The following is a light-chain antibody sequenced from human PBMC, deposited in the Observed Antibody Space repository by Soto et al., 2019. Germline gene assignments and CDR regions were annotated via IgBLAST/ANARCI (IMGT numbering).Light chain of an antibody. Sequence: DIQITQSPSTLYASIGDGVTITGRASQSVNGWVAWYQQTPGKAPKLLISDTYKLESGVSSRFRGRGSGTEFTLSISSLQPGDSATYYCPHYNSFPWPFGLVTKAAIK. J-gene: IGKJ1*01. CDR1: QSVNGW. CDR3: PHYNSFPWP. CDR2: DTY. V-gene: IGKV1-5*01.